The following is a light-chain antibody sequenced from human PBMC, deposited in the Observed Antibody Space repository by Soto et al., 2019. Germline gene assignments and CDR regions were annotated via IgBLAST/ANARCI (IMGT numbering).Light chain of an antibody. Sequence: QSVLTQPPSVSGAPGQRVTISCTGSSSNIGAGYDVHWYQQLPGTAPKLLIYGNSNRPSGVPDRFSGSTSGTSASLAITVLHAEDEADYYCQSYDSSLSGSRVVFGGGTQLTVL. CDR1: SSNIGAGYD. CDR2: GNS. V-gene: IGLV1-40*01. J-gene: IGLJ2*01. CDR3: QSYDSSLSGSRVV.